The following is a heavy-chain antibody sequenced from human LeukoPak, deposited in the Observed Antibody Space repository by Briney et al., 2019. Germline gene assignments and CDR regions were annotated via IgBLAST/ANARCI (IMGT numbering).Heavy chain of an antibody. CDR3: AKAGDTYYYDSSGSPYYYGMDV. Sequence: GGSLRLSCAASGFTFSSYAMSWVRQAPGKGLEWVSAISGSGGSTYYADSVKGRFTISRDNSKNTLYLQMNSLRAEDTAVYYCAKAGDTYYYDSSGSPYYYGMDVWGQGTTATVSS. V-gene: IGHV3-23*01. CDR2: ISGSGGST. CDR1: GFTFSSYA. D-gene: IGHD3-22*01. J-gene: IGHJ6*02.